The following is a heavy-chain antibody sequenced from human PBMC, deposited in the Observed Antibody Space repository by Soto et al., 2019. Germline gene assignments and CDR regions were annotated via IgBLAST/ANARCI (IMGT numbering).Heavy chain of an antibody. CDR3: ARGVMITFGGVIVSPKPLDY. Sequence: GGSLRLSCAASGFTFSSYGMHWVRQAPGKGLEWVAVIWYDGSNKYYADSVKGRFTISRDNSKNTLYLQMNSLRAEDTAVYYCARGVMITFGGVIVSPKPLDYWGQGTLVTVSS. CDR2: IWYDGSNK. J-gene: IGHJ4*02. CDR1: GFTFSSYG. V-gene: IGHV3-33*01. D-gene: IGHD3-16*02.